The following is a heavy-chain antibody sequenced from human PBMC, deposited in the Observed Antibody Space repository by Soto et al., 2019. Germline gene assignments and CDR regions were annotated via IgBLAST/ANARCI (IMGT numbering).Heavy chain of an antibody. CDR2: ISYDGSNK. V-gene: IGHV3-30-3*01. J-gene: IGHJ3*02. CDR3: ARGAEMATTPEAFDI. Sequence: QVPLVESGGGVVQPGRSLRLSCAASGFTFSSYAMHWVRQAPGKGLEWVAVISYDGSNKYYADSVKGRFTISRDNSKNTLYLQMNSLRAEDTAVYYCARGAEMATTPEAFDIWGQGTMVTVSS. D-gene: IGHD5-12*01. CDR1: GFTFSSYA.